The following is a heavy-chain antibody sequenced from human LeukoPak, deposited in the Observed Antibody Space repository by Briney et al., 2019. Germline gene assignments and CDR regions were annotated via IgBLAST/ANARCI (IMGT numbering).Heavy chain of an antibody. J-gene: IGHJ4*02. D-gene: IGHD6-13*01. CDR2: INPNSGGT. Sequence: VASVKVSCKASGYTFTGYYMHWVRQAPGQGLEWMGWINPNSGGTNYAQKFQGRVTMTRDTSISTAYMELSRLRSDGTAVYYCARVPIAAAGTLFDYWGQGTLVTVSS. CDR1: GYTFTGYY. V-gene: IGHV1-2*02. CDR3: ARVPIAAAGTLFDY.